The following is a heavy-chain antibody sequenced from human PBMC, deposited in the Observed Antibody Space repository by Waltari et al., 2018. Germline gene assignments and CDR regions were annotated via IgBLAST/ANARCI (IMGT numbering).Heavy chain of an antibody. CDR1: GFSFSDYF. CDR3: VKDGNNVDSGSEDYYTMDV. J-gene: IGHJ6*02. Sequence: QVQLVESGGGLVKPGGSLRLSCTASGFSFSDYFMSWIRQTPGEGLEWISYMNSDHSAIHYADSLKGRFTISRDNSKNTLYLQMSSLRPEDTAVYHCVKDGNNVDSGSEDYYTMDVWGQGTTVIVSS. D-gene: IGHD3-10*01. V-gene: IGHV3-11*04. CDR2: MNSDHSAI.